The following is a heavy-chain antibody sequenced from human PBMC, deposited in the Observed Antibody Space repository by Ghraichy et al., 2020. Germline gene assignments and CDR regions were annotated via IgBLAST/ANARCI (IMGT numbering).Heavy chain of an antibody. CDR1: GFTFSSYA. CDR2: ISGSGGST. D-gene: IGHD6-19*01. V-gene: IGHV3-23*01. CDR3: AKAQSGGWYILDY. J-gene: IGHJ4*02. Sequence: GGSLRLSCAATGFTFSSYAMSWVRQAPGKGLEWVSSISGSGGSTYYADSVKGRFSISRDNSKNTLYLQMNSLRAEDTAVYYCAKAQSGGWYILDYWGQGTLVTVSS.